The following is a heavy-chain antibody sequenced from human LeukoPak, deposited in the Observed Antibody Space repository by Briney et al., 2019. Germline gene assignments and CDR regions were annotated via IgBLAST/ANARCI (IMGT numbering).Heavy chain of an antibody. J-gene: IGHJ4*02. D-gene: IGHD3-22*01. CDR1: GYTFTGYY. CDR2: INPNSGGT. Sequence: ASVKVSCKASGYTFTGYYMHWVRQAPGQGLELMGWINPNSGGTNYAQKFQDRVTMTRDTSISTAYMELSRLRSDDTAVYYCASDPYYFDSSGYYYLGYFDYWGQGTLVTVSS. V-gene: IGHV1-2*02. CDR3: ASDPYYFDSSGYYYLGYFDY.